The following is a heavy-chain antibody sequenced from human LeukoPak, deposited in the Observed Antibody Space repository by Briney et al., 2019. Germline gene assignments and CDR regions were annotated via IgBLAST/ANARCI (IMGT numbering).Heavy chain of an antibody. V-gene: IGHV3-21*01. CDR1: GFTFSSYS. CDR2: ISSSSSYI. CDR3: ARDYHLWFGIEDY. D-gene: IGHD3-10*01. Sequence: GGSLRLSCAASGFTFSSYSMNWVRQAPGKGLEWVSSISSSSSYIYYADSVKGRFTISRDNAKNSLYLQMNSLRAEDTAVYYCARDYHLWFGIEDYWGQGTLVTVSS. J-gene: IGHJ4*02.